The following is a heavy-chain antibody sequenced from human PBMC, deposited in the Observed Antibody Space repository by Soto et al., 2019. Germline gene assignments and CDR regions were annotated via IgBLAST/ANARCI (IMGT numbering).Heavy chain of an antibody. Sequence: ASVKVSCKASGDVFRSYGINWVRQAPGQGLEWMGGINPITGTTNYAQKFQGRVAITADESTDTVYMEMSRLRSEDTAVYFCARVRGFNGLGHTADYGMDVWGQGTTVTVSS. J-gene: IGHJ6*02. CDR3: ARVRGFNGLGHTADYGMDV. D-gene: IGHD2-8*01. V-gene: IGHV1-69*13. CDR1: GDVFRSYG. CDR2: INPITGTT.